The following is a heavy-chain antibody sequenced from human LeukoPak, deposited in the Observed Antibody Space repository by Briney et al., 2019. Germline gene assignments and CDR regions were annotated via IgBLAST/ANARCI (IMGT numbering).Heavy chain of an antibody. Sequence: GGSLRLSCTASGFTFGDYAMSWIRQAPGKGLEWVGFIRSKAYGETADYVASVKGRFTISRDDSKATAYLQMNSLKTEDTAVYHCTRDRGAYNLYDYWGQGTLVTVSS. CDR2: IRSKAYGETA. D-gene: IGHD1-1*01. J-gene: IGHJ4*02. CDR3: TRDRGAYNLYDY. V-gene: IGHV3-49*03. CDR1: GFTFGDYA.